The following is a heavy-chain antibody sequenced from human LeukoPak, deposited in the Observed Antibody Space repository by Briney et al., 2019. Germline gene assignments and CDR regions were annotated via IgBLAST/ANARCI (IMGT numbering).Heavy chain of an antibody. CDR3: ARDRYYYDSSGYVFDY. D-gene: IGHD3-22*01. CDR2: IYTSGST. V-gene: IGHV4-4*07. J-gene: IGHJ4*02. CDR1: GGSIYAYY. Sequence: SETLSLTCTVSGGSIYAYYWSWVRQPAGKGLEWIGRIYTSGSTNYNPSLKSRITMSVDTSKNQFSLKLSSVTAADTAVYYCARDRYYYDSSGYVFDYWGQGTLVTVSS.